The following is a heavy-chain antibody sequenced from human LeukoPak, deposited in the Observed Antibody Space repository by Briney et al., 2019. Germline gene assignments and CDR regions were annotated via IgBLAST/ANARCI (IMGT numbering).Heavy chain of an antibody. V-gene: IGHV5-51*01. CDR1: GYSFTSYW. CDR2: VYPGDSDT. D-gene: IGHD6-19*01. Sequence: KCGESLNISCKGSGYSFTSYWIGWVRQMPGKGLEWMGLVYPGDSDTRYSPSFQGQVSISVDKSISTAYLQWSSLKASDTAMYYCARRDSSGWYVFDYWGQGTLVTVSS. J-gene: IGHJ4*02. CDR3: ARRDSSGWYVFDY.